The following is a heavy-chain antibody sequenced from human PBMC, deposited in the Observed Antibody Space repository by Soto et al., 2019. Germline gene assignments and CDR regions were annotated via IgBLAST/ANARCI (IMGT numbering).Heavy chain of an antibody. D-gene: IGHD3-22*01. Sequence: SETLSLPCSVSGGPISPYYWRWIRQSAGKGLEWIGRIYFSGSTNYNPPLKYRVTMSVDTSKRHFSLKLSSVTAANTAIYYCAREGGYYDSSGSGVYHYFGVDVWGQGTTVTVSS. J-gene: IGHJ6*02. CDR1: GGPISPYY. CDR3: AREGGYYDSSGSGVYHYFGVDV. CDR2: IYFSGST. V-gene: IGHV4-4*07.